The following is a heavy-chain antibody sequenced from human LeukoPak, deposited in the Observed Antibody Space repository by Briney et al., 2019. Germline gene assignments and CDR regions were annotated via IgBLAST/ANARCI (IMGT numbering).Heavy chain of an antibody. CDR1: GGSISSSSYY. D-gene: IGHD6-6*01. CDR2: IYYSGST. J-gene: IGHJ4*02. CDR3: ARHSSSSLLGRYFDY. V-gene: IGHV4-39*01. Sequence: PSETLSLTCTVSGGSISSSSYYWGWIRQPPGKGLELIGSIYYSGSTYYNPSLKSRVTISVDTSKTQFSLKLSSVTAADTAVYYCARHSSSSLLGRYFDYWGQGTLVTVSS.